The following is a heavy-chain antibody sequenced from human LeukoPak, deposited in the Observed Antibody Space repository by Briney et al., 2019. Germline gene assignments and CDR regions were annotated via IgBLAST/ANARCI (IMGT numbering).Heavy chain of an antibody. J-gene: IGHJ3*02. V-gene: IGHV1-69*06. Sequence: ASVKVSCKASGGTFGSYAISWVRQAPGQGLEWMGGIIPIFGTANYAQKFQGRVTITADKSTSTAYMELSSLRSEDTAVYYCAGVNCTNGVCYRVLNAFDIWGQGTMVTVSS. CDR3: AGVNCTNGVCYRVLNAFDI. CDR1: GGTFGSYA. CDR2: IIPIFGTA. D-gene: IGHD2-8*01.